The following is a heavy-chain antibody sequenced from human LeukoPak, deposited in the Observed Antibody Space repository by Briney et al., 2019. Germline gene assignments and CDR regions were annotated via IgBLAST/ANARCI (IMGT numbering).Heavy chain of an antibody. Sequence: PGGSLRLSCAASGFTFTSFGMHWVRQAPGKGLEWVAGISYEGSQKYYPDSVKGRFTISRDNSKNTLYLQMNSLRAEDTAVFYCAKEPRHCGGDCFSLLDYWGQGTLVTVSS. J-gene: IGHJ4*02. CDR3: AKEPRHCGGDCFSLLDY. CDR1: GFTFTSFG. D-gene: IGHD2-21*02. V-gene: IGHV3-30*18. CDR2: ISYEGSQK.